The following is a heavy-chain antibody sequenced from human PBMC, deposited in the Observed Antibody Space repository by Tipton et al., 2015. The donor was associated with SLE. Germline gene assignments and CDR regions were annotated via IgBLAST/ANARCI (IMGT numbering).Heavy chain of an antibody. D-gene: IGHD3-22*01. CDR2: IYYSGST. V-gene: IGHV4-39*01. CDR3: ARRTTRSSGYFGAFDI. Sequence: TLSLTCTVSGGSISSSSYYWGWIRQPPGKGLEWIGSIYYSGSTYYNPSLKSRVTISVDTSKNQLSLKLSSVTAAETAVYYCARRTTRSSGYFGAFDIWGQGTMVTVSS. CDR1: GGSISSSSYY. J-gene: IGHJ3*02.